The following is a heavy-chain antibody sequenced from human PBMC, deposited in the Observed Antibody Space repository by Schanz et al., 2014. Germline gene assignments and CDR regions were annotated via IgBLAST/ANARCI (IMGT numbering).Heavy chain of an antibody. CDR3: ARDMTIAPA. V-gene: IGHV3-23*04. D-gene: IGHD6-13*01. CDR1: GFNFITFA. Sequence: EVHLVESGGGLVQPGGSLRLSCAASGFNFITFAMSWVRQAPGKGPEWVSAIGGDASRTYYADSVKGRFTISRDNSKNTLYLQMDTLRVEDTAMFYCARDMTIAPAWGQGTLVTVSS. J-gene: IGHJ5*02. CDR2: IGGDASRT.